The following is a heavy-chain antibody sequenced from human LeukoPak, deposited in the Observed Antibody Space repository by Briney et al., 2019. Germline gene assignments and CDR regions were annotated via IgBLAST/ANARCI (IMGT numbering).Heavy chain of an antibody. CDR2: ISGSGGST. CDR3: AATPRLIAVAGGY. CDR1: GFTFSSYG. Sequence: GGTLRLSCAASGFTFSSYGMSWVRQAPGKGPEWVSAISGSGGSTYYADSVKGRFTISRDNSKNTLYLQMNSLRAEDTAVYYCAATPRLIAVAGGYWGQGTLVTVSS. V-gene: IGHV3-23*01. J-gene: IGHJ4*02. D-gene: IGHD6-19*01.